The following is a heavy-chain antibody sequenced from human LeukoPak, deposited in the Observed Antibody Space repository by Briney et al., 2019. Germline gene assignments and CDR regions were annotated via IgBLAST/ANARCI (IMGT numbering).Heavy chain of an antibody. J-gene: IGHJ4*02. Sequence: GGSLRLSCAASGFTFSSYGMHWVRQAPGKGLEWVAVIWYDGSNKYYADSVKGRFTISRDNSKNTLYLQMNSLRAEDTAVYYCARGFDGSCPDYWGQGTLVTVSS. CDR3: ARGFDGSCPDY. CDR2: IWYDGSNK. CDR1: GFTFSSYG. D-gene: IGHD5-24*01. V-gene: IGHV3-33*01.